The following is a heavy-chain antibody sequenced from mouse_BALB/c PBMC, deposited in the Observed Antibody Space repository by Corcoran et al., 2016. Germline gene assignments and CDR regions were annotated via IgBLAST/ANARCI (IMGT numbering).Heavy chain of an antibody. D-gene: IGHD2-4*01. CDR3: ARGGDYEAFYAMDY. CDR2: INPYNDGT. CDR1: GYTFTSYV. Sequence: EVQLQQSGPELVKPGASVKMSCKAAGYTFTSYVMHWVKQKPGQGLEWIGYINPYNDGTKYNEKFKGKATLTSDKSSSTAYMGLSSLTSEDSAVYYCARGGDYEAFYAMDYWGQGTSVTVSS. V-gene: IGHV1S136*01. J-gene: IGHJ4*01.